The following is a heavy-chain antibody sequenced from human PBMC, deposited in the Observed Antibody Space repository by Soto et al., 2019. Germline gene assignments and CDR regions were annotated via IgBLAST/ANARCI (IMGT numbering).Heavy chain of an antibody. CDR3: AKASHAYSVFMEV. J-gene: IGHJ6*02. V-gene: IGHV3-23*01. Sequence: PGGSLRLSCEASGFTISNHAMSWVRQAPGKGLEWVSGISGTSRSTYYADSAKGRFTISRDNSENTLYLQMTSLRADDTAVYYCAKASHAYSVFMEVWGQGTTVTASS. CDR1: GFTISNHA. D-gene: IGHD1-26*01. CDR2: ISGTSRST.